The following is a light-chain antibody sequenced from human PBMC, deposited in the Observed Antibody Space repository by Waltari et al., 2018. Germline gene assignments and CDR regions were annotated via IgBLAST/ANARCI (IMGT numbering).Light chain of an antibody. CDR3: QQYSSFST. CDR1: QSVGTW. CDR2: MAS. V-gene: IGKV1-5*03. J-gene: IGKJ2*01. Sequence: DIQITQSPSTVSAAVGDRVTIACRASQSVGTWLAWYQQQPGKAPKLLIYMASSLASGVPSRFSGSGSGTDFTLTISSLQPDDFATYSCQQYSSFSTFGQGTKV.